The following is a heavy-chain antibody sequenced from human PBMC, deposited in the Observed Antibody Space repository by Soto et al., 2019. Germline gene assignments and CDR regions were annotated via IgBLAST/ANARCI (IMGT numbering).Heavy chain of an antibody. CDR3: AREGVWLNSFDP. D-gene: IGHD5-12*01. V-gene: IGHV3-48*01. J-gene: IGHJ5*02. CDR1: GFTFSSYI. Sequence: EVQLVESGGGFVQPGGSLRLSCAASGFTFSSYIMNWVRQAPGKGLEWVSYISSSSSTIYYADSVKGRFTISSDNATNALYVQRHSLRAEDPAVYYCAREGVWLNSFDPWGQGPLVNVSA. CDR2: ISSSSSTI.